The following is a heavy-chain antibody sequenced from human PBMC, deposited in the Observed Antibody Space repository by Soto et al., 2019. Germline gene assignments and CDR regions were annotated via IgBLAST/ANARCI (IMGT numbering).Heavy chain of an antibody. J-gene: IGHJ6*02. V-gene: IGHV3-30*18. Sequence: TGGALRLSCAASGFTFSSYGRHWVRQAPGKGLECVSVIAYDGSNKYYADSVKGRFTISRDNSKNTLYLQMNSLRAEDTAVYYCAKDRADHDFWSGYYKGYYYYGMDVWGQGTTVTVSS. CDR1: GFTFSSYG. CDR3: AKDRADHDFWSGYYKGYYYYGMDV. D-gene: IGHD3-3*01. CDR2: IAYDGSNK.